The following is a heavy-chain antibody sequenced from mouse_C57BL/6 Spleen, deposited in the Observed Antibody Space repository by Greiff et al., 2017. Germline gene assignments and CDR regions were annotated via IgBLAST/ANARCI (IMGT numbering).Heavy chain of an antibody. D-gene: IGHD1-1*01. Sequence: VKLMEPGAELVRPGSSVKLSCKASGYTFTSYWMDWVKQRPGQGLEWIGNIYPSDSETHYNQKFKDKATLTVDKSSSTAYMQLSSLTSEDSAVYYCARGGSSYYYAMDYWGQGTSVTVSS. V-gene: IGHV1-61*01. CDR1: GYTFTSYW. CDR2: IYPSDSET. J-gene: IGHJ4*01. CDR3: ARGGSSYYYAMDY.